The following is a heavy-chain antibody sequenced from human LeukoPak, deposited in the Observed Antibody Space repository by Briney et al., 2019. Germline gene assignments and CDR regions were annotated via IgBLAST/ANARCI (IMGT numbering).Heavy chain of an antibody. Sequence: SETLSLTCAVYGGSFSGYYWSWIRQPPGKGLEWIGEINHSGSTNYNPSLKSRVTISVDTSKNQFSLKLSSVTAADTAVYYCARQRRYSGNPDALDIWGQGTMITVSS. V-gene: IGHV4-34*01. CDR1: GGSFSGYY. J-gene: IGHJ3*02. CDR3: ARQRRYSGNPDALDI. CDR2: INHSGST. D-gene: IGHD1-26*01.